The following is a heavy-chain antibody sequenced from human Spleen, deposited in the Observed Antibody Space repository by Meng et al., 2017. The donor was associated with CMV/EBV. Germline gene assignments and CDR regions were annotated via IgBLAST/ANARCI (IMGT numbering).Heavy chain of an antibody. CDR3: ARDGRDCSSTSCYYWFDP. Sequence: ASVKVSCKASGGTFSSYTISWVRQAPGQGLEWMGWISGFNGNTKYTQNLRGRVTMTTDTSTSTAYMELRGLRSDDTAVYYCARDGRDCSSTSCYYWFDPWGQGTLVTVSS. CDR1: GGTFSSYT. CDR2: ISGFNGNT. D-gene: IGHD2-2*01. V-gene: IGHV1-18*01. J-gene: IGHJ5*02.